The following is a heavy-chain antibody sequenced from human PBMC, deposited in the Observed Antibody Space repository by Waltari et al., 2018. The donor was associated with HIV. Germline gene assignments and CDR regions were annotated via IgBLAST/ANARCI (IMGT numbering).Heavy chain of an antibody. D-gene: IGHD4-17*01. CDR2: IYWNDDK. V-gene: IGHV2-5*01. J-gene: IGHJ5*02. CDR3: AHTPTTVTTYWFDP. Sequence: QITLKESGPTLVKPTQTLTLTCTFSGFSLSTSGVGVGWIRQPPGKALEWLALIYWNDDKRYSPSLKSRLTITKDTSKNQVVLTMTNMDPVDTATYYCAHTPTTVTTYWFDPWGQGTLVTVSS. CDR1: GFSLSTSGVG.